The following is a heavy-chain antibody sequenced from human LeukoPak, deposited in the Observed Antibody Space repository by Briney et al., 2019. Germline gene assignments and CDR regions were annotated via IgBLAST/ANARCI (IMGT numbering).Heavy chain of an antibody. CDR2: ISGTSSLI. Sequence: GGSLRLSYAASGFTFSTYSMNWVRQAPGKGLEWVSYISGTSSLIYYADSVKGRFTISRDNAKNSLYLQMNSLRDEDTAVYYCVRDQFFSFDYWGQGTLVTVSS. J-gene: IGHJ4*02. CDR3: VRDQFFSFDY. V-gene: IGHV3-48*02. CDR1: GFTFSTYS. D-gene: IGHD3-3*01.